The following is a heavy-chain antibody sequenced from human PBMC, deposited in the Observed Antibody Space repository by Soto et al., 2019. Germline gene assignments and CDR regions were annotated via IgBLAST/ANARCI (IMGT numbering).Heavy chain of an antibody. CDR3: ARDSSGWQPLAF. CDR2: MNQDGSAK. D-gene: IGHD6-19*01. Sequence: EVELVESGGDLVQPGGSLRLSCGASGFRFSSYWMSWVRQAPGKGLEWVANMNQDGSAKYYVGSVKGRFTISRDNAKNSMYLQMNSLKVEDSAVYFCARDSSGWQPLAFWGQGTRVTVSS. CDR1: GFRFSSYW. J-gene: IGHJ4*02. V-gene: IGHV3-7*01.